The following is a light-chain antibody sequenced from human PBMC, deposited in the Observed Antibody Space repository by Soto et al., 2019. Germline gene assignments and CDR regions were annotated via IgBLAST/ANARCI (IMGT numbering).Light chain of an antibody. CDR2: GSS. J-gene: IGKJ3*01. V-gene: IGKV3-20*01. Sequence: IVLTQSACTLSLSPGERVTLSCRASQSVSSSHLACYRQKPGHAPRLLIYGSSSRATAIPDRFSGSGSGTDLPLTISRLEPEDFAVYYCQQYGISAFTFGPGTKVDIK. CDR3: QQYGISAFT. CDR1: QSVSSSH.